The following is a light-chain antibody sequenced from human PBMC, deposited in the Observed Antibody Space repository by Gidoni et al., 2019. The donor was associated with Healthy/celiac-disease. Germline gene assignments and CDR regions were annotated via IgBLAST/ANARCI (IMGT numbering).Light chain of an antibody. CDR2: DAS. V-gene: IGKV3-11*01. J-gene: IGKJ1*01. Sequence: EIVLTPSPATLSLFPGERATLSCRASQSVSSYLAWYQQKPGQAPRLLIYDASNRATGIPARFSGSGSGTDFTLTISSLEPEDFAVYYCQQRSNWPQWTFGQGTKVEIK. CDR3: QQRSNWPQWT. CDR1: QSVSSY.